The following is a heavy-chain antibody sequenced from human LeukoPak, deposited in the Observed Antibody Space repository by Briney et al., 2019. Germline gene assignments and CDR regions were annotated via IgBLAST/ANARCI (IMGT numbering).Heavy chain of an antibody. CDR1: GYNFTSYL. CDR3: ARRASTRGTYYLDY. J-gene: IGHJ4*02. V-gene: IGHV5-51*01. Sequence: GESLKISCKASGYNFTSYLIGWVRQMSGKGLEWMGIVNPGDFDTTYSPSSQGQVTISADNFISTAYLQWSSLEASDTAIYYCARRASTRGTYYLDYWGQGTLVTVSS. CDR2: VNPGDFDT. D-gene: IGHD2-2*01.